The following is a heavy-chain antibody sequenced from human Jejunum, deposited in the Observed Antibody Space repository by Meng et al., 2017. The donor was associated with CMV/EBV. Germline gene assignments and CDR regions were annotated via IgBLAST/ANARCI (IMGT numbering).Heavy chain of an antibody. D-gene: IGHD7-27*01. CDR3: ARDLTREVTWGFDP. V-gene: IGHV4-59*01. Sequence: VSGGSISSYFRSWIRQPPGKVLEWIGYIYYSGSTNYNPSLKSRVTISVDTSKYQFSLKLSSVTAADTAVYYCARDLTREVTWGFDPWGQGTLVTVSS. CDR2: IYYSGST. CDR1: GGSISSYF. J-gene: IGHJ5*02.